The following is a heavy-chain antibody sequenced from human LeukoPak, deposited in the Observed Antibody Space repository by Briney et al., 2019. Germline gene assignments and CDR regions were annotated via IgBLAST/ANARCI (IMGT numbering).Heavy chain of an antibody. CDR1: GGSLSSYY. CDR3: ARNRDGYNMDAFDI. Sequence: PSETLSLTCTVSGGSLSSYYWSCLRQPPGKGLEWIGYIYYSGSTNYNPSLKSRVTISVDTSKNQFSLKLSSVTAADTAVYYCARNRDGYNMDAFDIWGQGTMVTVSS. V-gene: IGHV4-59*01. J-gene: IGHJ3*02. D-gene: IGHD5-24*01. CDR2: IYYSGST.